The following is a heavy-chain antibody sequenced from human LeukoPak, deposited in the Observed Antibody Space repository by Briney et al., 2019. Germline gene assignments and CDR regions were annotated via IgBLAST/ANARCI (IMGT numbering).Heavy chain of an antibody. V-gene: IGHV4-4*07. Sequence: SETLSLTCTVSGGSISSYYWSWIRQPAGKGLEWIGRIYTSGSTNYNPSLKSRVTMSVDTSKNQFSLKLSSVTAADTAVYYCARDAYYDFWSGYEGDAFDIWGQGTMVTVSS. CDR2: IYTSGST. D-gene: IGHD3-3*01. CDR3: ARDAYYDFWSGYEGDAFDI. CDR1: GGSISSYY. J-gene: IGHJ3*02.